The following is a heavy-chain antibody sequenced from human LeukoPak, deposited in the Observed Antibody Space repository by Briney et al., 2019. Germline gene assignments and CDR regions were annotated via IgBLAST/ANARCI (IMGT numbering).Heavy chain of an antibody. CDR1: GGSISSYY. CDR2: IYYSGST. D-gene: IGHD2-21*02. J-gene: IGHJ3*02. V-gene: IGHV4-59*08. Sequence: PSETLSLTCTVSGGSISSYYWSWIRQPPGKGLEWIGYIYYSGSTNYNPSLKSRVTISVDTSKNQFSLRLSSVTAADTAVYYCARLGDCGGDCYPGDAFDIWGQGTMVTVSS. CDR3: ARLGDCGGDCYPGDAFDI.